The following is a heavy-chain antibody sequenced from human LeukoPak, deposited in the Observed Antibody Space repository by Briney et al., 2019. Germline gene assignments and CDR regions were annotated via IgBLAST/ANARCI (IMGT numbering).Heavy chain of an antibody. CDR2: ISSSSSYI. CDR1: GFTFSSYG. CDR3: ARQYNEGFDY. Sequence: GGTLRLSCAASGFTFSSYGMSWVRQAPGKGLEWVSSISSSSSYIYYADSVKGRFTISRDNAKNSLYLQMNSLRAEDTAVYYCARQYNEGFDYWGQGTLVTVSS. V-gene: IGHV3-21*01. J-gene: IGHJ4*02. D-gene: IGHD1-1*01.